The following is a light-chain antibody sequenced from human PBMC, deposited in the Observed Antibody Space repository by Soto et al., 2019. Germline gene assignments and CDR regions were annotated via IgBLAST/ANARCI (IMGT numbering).Light chain of an antibody. J-gene: IGKJ2*01. CDR1: ESVGSAY. V-gene: IGKV3-20*01. CDR2: GAT. Sequence: EIVLTQSPGTLSLSPGERATLSCRASESVGSAYLAWYQQNPGQAPRLLIYGATSRATGIPDRFSGSGSGTDFTLTISSLEPEDSAVYYCQQYASSPRTFGQGTKLEIK. CDR3: QQYASSPRT.